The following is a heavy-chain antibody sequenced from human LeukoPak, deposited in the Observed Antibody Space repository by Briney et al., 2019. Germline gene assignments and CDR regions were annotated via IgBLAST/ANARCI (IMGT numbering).Heavy chain of an antibody. CDR3: ARGPRKVVATIRYYFDY. V-gene: IGHV4-59*01. CDR2: IYYSGST. J-gene: IGHJ4*02. Sequence: KPSETLSLTCTVSGGSISSYYWSWIRQPPGKGLEWIGYIYYSGSTNYNPSLKSRVTISVDTSKNQFSLKLSSVTAADTAVYYCARGPRKVVATIRYYFDYWGQGTLVTVSS. D-gene: IGHD5-12*01. CDR1: GGSISSYY.